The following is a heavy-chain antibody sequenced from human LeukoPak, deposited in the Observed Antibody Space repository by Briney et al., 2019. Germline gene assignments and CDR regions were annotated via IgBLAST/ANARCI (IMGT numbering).Heavy chain of an antibody. V-gene: IGHV4-59*12. CDR2: IHYSGST. Sequence: SETLSLTCTVSGGSITNYYWTWIRQPPGKGLEWIGYIHYSGSTYYNPSLKSRVTISVDRSKNQFSLKLSSVTAADTAVYYCASLVAATIDYWGQGTLVTVSS. J-gene: IGHJ4*02. CDR3: ASLVAATIDY. CDR1: GGSITNYY. D-gene: IGHD2-15*01.